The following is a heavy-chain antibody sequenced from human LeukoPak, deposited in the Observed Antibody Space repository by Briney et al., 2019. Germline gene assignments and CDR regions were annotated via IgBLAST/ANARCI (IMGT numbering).Heavy chain of an antibody. CDR1: GFTFSSYS. J-gene: IGHJ6*02. CDR2: ISSSSSYI. CDR3: ARGITTFGVVTYGMDV. Sequence: PGGSLRLSCAASGFTFSSYSMNWVRQAPGKGLEWVSSISSSSSYIYYADSVKDRFTISRDNAKNSLYLQMNSLRVEDTAVYYCARGITTFGVVTYGMDVWGQGTTVTVSS. V-gene: IGHV3-21*01. D-gene: IGHD3-3*01.